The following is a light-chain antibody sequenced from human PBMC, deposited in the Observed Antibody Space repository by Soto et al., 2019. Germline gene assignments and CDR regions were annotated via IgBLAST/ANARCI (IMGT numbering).Light chain of an antibody. J-gene: IGLJ2*01. CDR3: CSYAGTYSVV. CDR2: EGF. Sequence: QSALTQPASVSGSPGQTITISCTGTSSDVGSYNLVSWFQQHPGKAPQFIIYEGFKRPSGVSNRFSGSKSGNTASLTISGLQPEDEADYYCCSYAGTYSVVFGGGTKVTVL. CDR1: SSDVGSYNL. V-gene: IGLV2-23*01.